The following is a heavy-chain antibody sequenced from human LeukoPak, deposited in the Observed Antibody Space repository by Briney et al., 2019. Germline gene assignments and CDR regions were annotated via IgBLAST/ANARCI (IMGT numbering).Heavy chain of an antibody. V-gene: IGHV3-7*03. D-gene: IGHD2-2*01. CDR3: VRLGNTSPGNWYKLFDQ. CDR1: GFTFSNFW. Sequence: PGGSLRLSCTASGFTFSNFWMGWVRQAPGKGLEWVANIKQDETEKFYLGSVKGRFTISRDNAKNSLYLQMNSLRVEDTALYYCVRLGNTSPGNWYKLFDQWGLGTLVTVSS. J-gene: IGHJ4*02. CDR2: IKQDETEK.